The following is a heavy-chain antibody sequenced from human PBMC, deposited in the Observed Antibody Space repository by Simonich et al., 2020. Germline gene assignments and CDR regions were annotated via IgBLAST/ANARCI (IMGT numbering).Heavy chain of an antibody. CDR3: ARGGLADRRIVYYYYMDV. Sequence: QVQLVQSGAEVKKPGSSVKVSCKASGGTFSRYAISWVGQAPGQGLEWKDEINPLHGIANYAQKFQGSVTITADKSTSTAYMELSSLRSEDTAVYYCARGGLADRRIVYYYYMDVWGKGTTVTVSS. CDR1: GGTFSRYA. CDR2: INPLHGIA. J-gene: IGHJ6*03. V-gene: IGHV1-69*09. D-gene: IGHD2-15*01.